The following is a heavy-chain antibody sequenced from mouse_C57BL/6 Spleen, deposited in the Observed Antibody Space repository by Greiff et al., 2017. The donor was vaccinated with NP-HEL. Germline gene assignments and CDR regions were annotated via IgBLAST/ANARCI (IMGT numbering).Heavy chain of an antibody. V-gene: IGHV5-4*01. Sequence: EVQLVESGGGLVKPGGSLKLSCAASGFTFSSYAMSWVRQTPEKRLEWVATISDGGSYTYYPDNVKGRFTISRDNAKNNLYLQMSHLKSEDTAMYYCARGYSNYEGYFDYWGQGTTLTVSS. CDR2: ISDGGSYT. J-gene: IGHJ2*01. CDR3: ARGYSNYEGYFDY. CDR1: GFTFSSYA. D-gene: IGHD2-5*01.